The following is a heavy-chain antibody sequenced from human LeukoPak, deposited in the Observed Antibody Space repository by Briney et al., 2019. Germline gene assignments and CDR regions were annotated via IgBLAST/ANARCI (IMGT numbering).Heavy chain of an antibody. CDR2: INNDDTK. D-gene: IGHD6-6*01. Sequence: GGSLRLSCAASGFTFSNYRMHWVCQAPGKGPVWVSCINNDDTKVYADSVRGRFTISRDNAKNTLFLQMNGLRAEDTAVYYCARDTDGLGYWGQGTLVTVSS. J-gene: IGHJ4*02. CDR3: ARDTDGLGY. V-gene: IGHV3-74*01. CDR1: GFTFSNYR.